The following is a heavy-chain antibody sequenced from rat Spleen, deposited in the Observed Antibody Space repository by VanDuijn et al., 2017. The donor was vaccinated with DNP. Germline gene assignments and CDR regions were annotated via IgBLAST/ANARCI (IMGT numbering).Heavy chain of an antibody. CDR2: ISYDGGST. CDR1: GFTFSDCY. V-gene: IGHV5-20*01. CDR3: TNPPTGSNWFAY. J-gene: IGHJ3*01. Sequence: EVQLVESGGGLVQPGRSLKLSCAASGFTFSDCYMAWVRQAPAKGLEWVASISYDGGSTYYRDSVKGRFTISRDNATSSLYLQMDSLRSEDTATYYCTNPPTGSNWFAYWGQGTLVTVSS. D-gene: IGHD3-4*01.